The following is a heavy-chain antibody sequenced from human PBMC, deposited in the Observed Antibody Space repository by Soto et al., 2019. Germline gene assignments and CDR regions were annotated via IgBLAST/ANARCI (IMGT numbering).Heavy chain of an antibody. CDR1: GFTFNNYA. D-gene: IGHD3-10*01. CDR3: AKGRGGSGSLTPRVDF. V-gene: IGHV3-23*01. CDR2: ISGGGDTT. Sequence: EVQLLESGGGLVQPGGSLRLSCAASGFTFNNYAMTWVRQAPGKGLEWVSAISGGGDTTSYADSVQGRFTVSRDGSKNTLNLQLSSLRAEDTALYYCAKGRGGSGSLTPRVDFWGQGTLVTVSS. J-gene: IGHJ4*02.